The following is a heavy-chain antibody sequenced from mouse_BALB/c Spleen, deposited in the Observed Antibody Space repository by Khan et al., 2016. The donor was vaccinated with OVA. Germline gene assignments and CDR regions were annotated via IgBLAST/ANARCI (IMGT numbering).Heavy chain of an antibody. V-gene: IGHV1-4*01. CDR2: INPSNGYT. Sequence: QVQLQQSGAELARPGASVKMSCKASGYTFTSYTIHWIKLRPGQGLEWIGFINPSNGYTNYNQKFKDKATLTADKSSTTVYMQLSSLTSDDSAVYNCVRYWAYQRNDGWFDYWGQGTLVTVSA. J-gene: IGHJ3*01. CDR1: GYTFTSYT. D-gene: IGHD2-14*01. CDR3: VRYWAYQRNDGWFDY.